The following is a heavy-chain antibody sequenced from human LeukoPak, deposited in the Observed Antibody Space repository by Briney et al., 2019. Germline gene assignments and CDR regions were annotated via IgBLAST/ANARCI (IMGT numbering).Heavy chain of an antibody. CDR3: AREVNYDFWSGYSNWFDP. Sequence: ASVKVSCKASGYTFTSYAIHWVRQAPGQRLEWMGWINAGNGNTKYSQKFQGRVTITRDTSASTAYMELSSLRSEDTAVYYCAREVNYDFWSGYSNWFDPWGQGTLVTVSS. V-gene: IGHV1-3*01. CDR2: INAGNGNT. D-gene: IGHD3-3*01. J-gene: IGHJ5*02. CDR1: GYTFTSYA.